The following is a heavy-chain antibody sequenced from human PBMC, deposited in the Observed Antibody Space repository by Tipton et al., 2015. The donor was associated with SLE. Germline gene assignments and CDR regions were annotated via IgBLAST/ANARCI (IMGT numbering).Heavy chain of an antibody. CDR2: IYTSGST. CDR3: ASRPTVSTRSGHYYYGMDV. V-gene: IGHV4-4*08. Sequence: TLSLTCTVSGGSISSYYWSWIRHTPGKGLEWIVYIYTSGSTNYNTSHKSRVTLSVDTSKNQFSLKPSSVTAADTAVYYCASRPTVSTRSGHYYYGMDVWGQGTKVTVS. CDR1: GGSISSYY. J-gene: IGHJ6*02. D-gene: IGHD4-11*01.